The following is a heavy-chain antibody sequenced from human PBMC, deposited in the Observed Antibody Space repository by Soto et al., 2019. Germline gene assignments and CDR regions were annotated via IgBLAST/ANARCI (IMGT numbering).Heavy chain of an antibody. V-gene: IGHV3-9*01. J-gene: IGHJ6*02. CDR1: GFTLAAYA. CDR2: ISWNSGSI. D-gene: IGHD6-6*01. CDR3: AIDIGEYSSSASGYYYYGMGG. Sequence: GGSLRLSCPASGFTLAAYAMHWVRQAPGKGLEWVSGISWNSGSIGYADSVKGRFTISRDNAKNSLYLQMNSLRAEDTALYYCAIDIGEYSSSASGYYYYGMGGLGQGNTGTVSS.